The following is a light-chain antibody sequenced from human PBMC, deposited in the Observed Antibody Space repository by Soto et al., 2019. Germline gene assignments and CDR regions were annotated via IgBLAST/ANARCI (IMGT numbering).Light chain of an antibody. V-gene: IGLV3-1*01. Sequence: SYELTQPPSVSVSPGQTASIICSGDKLGNKYVSWYQQRPGQSPVLVMYQDSKRPSGIPERFSGSNSGNAATLTISGTRAMDEADYYCQAWDTSTVVFGGGTQLTVL. CDR2: QDS. J-gene: IGLJ2*01. CDR1: KLGNKY. CDR3: QAWDTSTVV.